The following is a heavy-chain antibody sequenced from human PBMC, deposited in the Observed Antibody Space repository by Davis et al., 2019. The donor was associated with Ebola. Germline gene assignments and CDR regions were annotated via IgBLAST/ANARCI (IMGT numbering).Heavy chain of an antibody. Sequence: GESLKISCTASGFTFDDYAMHWVRQAPGKGLEWVSLISGDGGSTYYADSVKGRFTISRDNSKNSLYLQMNSLRTEDTALYYCAKDISSGGIVDYWGQGTLVTVSS. CDR1: GFTFDDYA. CDR3: AKDISSGGIVDY. V-gene: IGHV3-43*02. D-gene: IGHD2-15*01. CDR2: ISGDGGST. J-gene: IGHJ4*02.